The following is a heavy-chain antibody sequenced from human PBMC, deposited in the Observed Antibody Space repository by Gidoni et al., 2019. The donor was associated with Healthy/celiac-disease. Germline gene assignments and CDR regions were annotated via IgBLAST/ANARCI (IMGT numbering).Heavy chain of an antibody. CDR2: IKQDGSEK. D-gene: IGHD3-22*01. V-gene: IGHV3-7*03. CDR1: GFTFSSYW. Sequence: EVQLVESGGGLVQPGGSLRLSCAASGFTFSSYWMSWVRQAPGKGLEWVANIKQDGSEKYYVDSVKGRFTISRDNAKNSLYLQMNSLRAEDTAVYYCARLDGYYDSSGYPPGNCYYGMDVWGQGTTVTVSS. CDR3: ARLDGYYDSSGYPPGNCYYGMDV. J-gene: IGHJ6*02.